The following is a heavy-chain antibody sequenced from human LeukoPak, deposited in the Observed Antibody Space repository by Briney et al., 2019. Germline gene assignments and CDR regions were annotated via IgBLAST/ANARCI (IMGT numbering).Heavy chain of an antibody. J-gene: IGHJ4*02. D-gene: IGHD6-19*01. CDR2: LYTRGST. CDR3: VRGGSGWSYYFDY. V-gene: IGHV4-61*02. CDR1: GGSISSGTYY. Sequence: SETLSLTCTVSGGSISSGTYYWSWIRQSAGKGLEWIGRLYTRGSTNYNPSLKSRVIISVDTSKNQSSLKLTSVTAAETAVYYCVRGGSGWSYYFDYWGQGALVTVSS.